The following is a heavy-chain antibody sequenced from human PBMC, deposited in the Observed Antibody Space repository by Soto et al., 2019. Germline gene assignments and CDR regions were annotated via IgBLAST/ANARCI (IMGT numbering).Heavy chain of an antibody. D-gene: IGHD6-6*01. V-gene: IGHV3-73*01. CDR2: IRTKSNGYAT. CDR1: GFTFSGSA. Sequence: LRLSCAASGFTFSGSAIHWVRQASGKGLEWVARIRTKSNGYATTYAASVKGRFTISRDDSKNMAYLQVNGLKTEDTAMYYCSRVEYVTSSPIGWGQGTLVTVSS. CDR3: SRVEYVTSSPIG. J-gene: IGHJ4*02.